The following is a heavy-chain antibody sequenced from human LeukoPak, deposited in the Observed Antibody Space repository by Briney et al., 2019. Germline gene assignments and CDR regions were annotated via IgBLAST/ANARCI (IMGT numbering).Heavy chain of an antibody. CDR2: IYSGGST. J-gene: IGHJ6*03. Sequence: GGSLRLSCAASGFTVSSNYMSWVRQAPGKGLEWVSVIYSGGSTYYADSVKGRFTISRDNSKNTLYLQMNSLRAEDTAVYYCAKLGINYYYMDVWGNGTTVTISS. CDR3: AKLGINYYYMDV. D-gene: IGHD7-27*01. V-gene: IGHV3-66*04. CDR1: GFTVSSNY.